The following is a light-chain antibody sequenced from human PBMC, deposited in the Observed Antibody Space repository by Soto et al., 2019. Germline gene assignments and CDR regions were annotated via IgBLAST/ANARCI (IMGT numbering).Light chain of an antibody. V-gene: IGKV3-20*01. J-gene: IGKJ2*01. CDR2: GAS. CDR3: LKYDTSPYD. CDR1: QSVIRNY. Sequence: EGMLTQPPGTLSLSPGEGAILSCRSSQSVIRNYLAWYQKKPGQAPRLLIYGASSRATGIPDRFSGSGSGTGFTLTISRLEPEVFAVYYCLKYDTSPYDFGQGTKLEI.